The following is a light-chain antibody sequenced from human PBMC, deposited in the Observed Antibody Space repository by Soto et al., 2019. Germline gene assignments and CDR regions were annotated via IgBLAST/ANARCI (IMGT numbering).Light chain of an antibody. CDR3: SSYTNINTRACV. CDR1: SGDIGSYNR. CDR2: EVT. V-gene: IGLV2-14*01. J-gene: IGLJ1*01. Sequence: QSALTQPASVSGSPGQSITISCTGTSGDIGSYNRVSWYRQHPGKAPKLIIYEVTGRPSGVSNRFSGSKSGNTASLTISGLQAEDEAEYYCSSYTNINTRACVFGTGTKSPS.